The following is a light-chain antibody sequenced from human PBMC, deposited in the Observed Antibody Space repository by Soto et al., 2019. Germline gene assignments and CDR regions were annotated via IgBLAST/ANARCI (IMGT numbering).Light chain of an antibody. Sequence: QSVLTQPRSVSGSPGQSVTISCTGTSSEVGGYNYVSWYQQHPGKAPKLMIYDVSKRPSGVPDRFSGSKSGNTASLTISGLQAEDEADYYCCSYAGSYTFVVFGGGTQLTVL. CDR1: SSEVGGYNY. J-gene: IGLJ2*01. V-gene: IGLV2-11*01. CDR2: DVS. CDR3: CSYAGSYTFVV.